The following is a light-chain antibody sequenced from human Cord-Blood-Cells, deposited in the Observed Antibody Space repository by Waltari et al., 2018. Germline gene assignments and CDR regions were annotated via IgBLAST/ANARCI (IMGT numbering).Light chain of an antibody. V-gene: IGKV1-39*01. CDR1: QSISSY. CDR3: QQSYSTPQT. Sequence: DIQMTQSPSSLSASVGDRVTITCRASQSISSYLNWYQQKPGKAPKLLIYAASSLQSGVPSRFSGSGSGTDFTHTISSLQPEEFATYYCQQSYSTPQTFGQGTKVEIK. J-gene: IGKJ1*01. CDR2: AAS.